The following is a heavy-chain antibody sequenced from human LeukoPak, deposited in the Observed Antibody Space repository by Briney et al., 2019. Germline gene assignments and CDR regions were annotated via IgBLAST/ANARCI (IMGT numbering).Heavy chain of an antibody. CDR1: GFTFSSYG. CDR3: AKGPTYYYGSGTPRYYYYMDV. D-gene: IGHD3-10*01. J-gene: IGHJ6*03. Sequence: GGSLRLSCAASGFTFSSYGMHWVRQAPGKGLEWVAVIWYGGSNKYYADSVKGRFTISRDNSKNTLYLQMNSLRAEDTAVYYCAKGPTYYYGSGTPRYYYYMDVWGKGTTVTVSS. CDR2: IWYGGSNK. V-gene: IGHV3-30*02.